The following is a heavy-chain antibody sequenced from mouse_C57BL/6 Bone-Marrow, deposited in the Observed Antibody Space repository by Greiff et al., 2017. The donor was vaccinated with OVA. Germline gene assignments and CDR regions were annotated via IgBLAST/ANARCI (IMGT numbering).Heavy chain of an antibody. D-gene: IGHD2-5*01. Sequence: EVKLVESGAELVRPGASVKLSCTASGFNIKDDYMHWVKQRPEQGLEWIGWIDPENGDTEYASKFQGKATITADTSSNTAYLQLSSLTSDDTAVYYCTTPSYYSNYVDWYFDVWGTGTTVTVSS. CDR3: TTPSYYSNYVDWYFDV. V-gene: IGHV14-4*01. CDR1: GFNIKDDY. CDR2: IDPENGDT. J-gene: IGHJ1*03.